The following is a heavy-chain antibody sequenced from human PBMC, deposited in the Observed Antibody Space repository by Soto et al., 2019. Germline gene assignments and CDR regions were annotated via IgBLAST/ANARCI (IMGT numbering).Heavy chain of an antibody. CDR3: ARHRAVEWQLLLKGMDA. CDR2: IYYIGST. V-gene: IGHV4-61*01. CDR1: GGSVSSGSYY. J-gene: IGHJ6*02. D-gene: IGHD1-26*01. Sequence: PSETLSLTCTVSGGSVSSGSYYWSWIRQPPGKGLEWIGYIYYIGSTNYNPSLKSRVNISVDTSKNQFSLKLSSVTAADTAVYHCARHRAVEWQLLLKGMDALGQASTDTVSS.